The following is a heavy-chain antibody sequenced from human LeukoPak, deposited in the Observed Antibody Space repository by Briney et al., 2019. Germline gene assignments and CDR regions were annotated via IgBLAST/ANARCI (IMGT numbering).Heavy chain of an antibody. CDR3: AKSANIAVAATVTG. CDR2: TSGSGGRT. D-gene: IGHD6-19*01. Sequence: GGSLRLSCVASGFTFSSYAINWVRQALGKGLEWVSGTSGSGGRTYYADSVKGRFTISRENSKNTLYLQMNSLRAEDTAVYYCAKSANIAVAATVTGWGQGTLVTVSS. CDR1: GFTFSSYA. J-gene: IGHJ4*02. V-gene: IGHV3-23*01.